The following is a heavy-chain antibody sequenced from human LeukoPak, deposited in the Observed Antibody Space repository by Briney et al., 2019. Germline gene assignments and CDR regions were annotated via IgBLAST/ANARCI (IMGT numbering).Heavy chain of an antibody. CDR1: GFTFNNYW. V-gene: IGHV3-7*03. CDR3: ARGDYSDSGTYYHGVFDI. D-gene: IGHD3-10*01. J-gene: IGHJ3*02. Sequence: PGGSLRLSCAASGFTFNNYWMSWVRQAPGKGLEWVANIRPDGSEKYYMDSVKGRFTISRDNAENSMYLQINSLRAEDTAVYYCARGDYSDSGTYYHGVFDIWGQGTMVTVSS. CDR2: IRPDGSEK.